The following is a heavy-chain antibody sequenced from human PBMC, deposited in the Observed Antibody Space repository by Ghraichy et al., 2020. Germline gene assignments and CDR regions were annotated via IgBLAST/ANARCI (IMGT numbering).Heavy chain of an antibody. CDR2: VSGSGGST. J-gene: IGHJ6*02. D-gene: IGHD2-2*01. CDR3: TRNCTSASCYTMRDRKTLYYNGMDV. V-gene: IGHV3-23*01. Sequence: SCAASGFTFSTHAMIWVRQAPGKGLEWVAGVSGSGGSTDHADAVKGRFTISRDNSKNTLYLQMNSLRVDDTAVYYCTRNCTSASCYTMRDRKTLYYNGMDVWGQGTTVTVSS. CDR1: GFTFSTHA.